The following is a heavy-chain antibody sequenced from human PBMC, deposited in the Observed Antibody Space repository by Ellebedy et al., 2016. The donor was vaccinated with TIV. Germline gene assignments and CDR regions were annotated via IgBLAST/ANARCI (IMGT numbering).Heavy chain of an antibody. CDR3: ARASITMIAYHI. Sequence: PGGSLRLSCAASGFTFSSYWMHWVRQAPGKGLVWVSRINSDGSSTSYADSVKGRFTISRDNAKNTLYLQMNSLRAEDTAVYYCARASITMIAYHIWGQGTMVTVSS. CDR2: INSDGSST. J-gene: IGHJ3*02. CDR1: GFTFSSYW. V-gene: IGHV3-74*01. D-gene: IGHD3-22*01.